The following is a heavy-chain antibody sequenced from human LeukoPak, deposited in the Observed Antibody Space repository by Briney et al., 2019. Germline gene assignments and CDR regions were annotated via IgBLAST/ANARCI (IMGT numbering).Heavy chain of an antibody. CDR1: GFTFSSYA. V-gene: IGHV3-23*01. CDR3: AREDGRDFYDSSGYSGNGGFDI. Sequence: GGSLRLSCAASGFTFSSYAMSWVRQAPGKGLEWVSSISGGGDSTYYADSVKGRFTISRDDSKNTLSLQMNSLRAEDTARYYCAREDGRDFYDSSGYSGNGGFDIWGQGTMVTVSS. J-gene: IGHJ3*02. D-gene: IGHD3-22*01. CDR2: ISGGGDST.